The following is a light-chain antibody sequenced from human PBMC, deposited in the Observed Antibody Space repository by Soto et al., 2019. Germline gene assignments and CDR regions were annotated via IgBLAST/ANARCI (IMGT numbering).Light chain of an antibody. Sequence: QAVVTQPRSVSGSPGQSVTISCTGTSSDVGNYNYVSWYQQHPGKAPKLMIYDVTKRPSGVPDRFSGSKSGNTASLTISGLQAEDEADYYCCSYAGSYIWVFGGGTKLTVL. CDR2: DVT. CDR3: CSYAGSYIWV. V-gene: IGLV2-11*01. CDR1: SSDVGNYNY. J-gene: IGLJ3*02.